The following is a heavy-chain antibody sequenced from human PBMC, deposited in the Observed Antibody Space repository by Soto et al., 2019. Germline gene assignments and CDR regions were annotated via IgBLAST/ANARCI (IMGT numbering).Heavy chain of an antibody. V-gene: IGHV1-24*01. CDR2: FDPEDGET. CDR1: GYTLTELS. CDR3: ATGRELPPPFDY. Sequence: ASVKDSGKVSGYTLTELSLHWVRQAPGKGLEWMGGFDPEDGETIYAQKFQGRVTMTEDTSTDTAYMELSSLRSEDTAVYYCATGRELPPPFDYWGQGTLVTVSS. J-gene: IGHJ4*02. D-gene: IGHD1-26*01.